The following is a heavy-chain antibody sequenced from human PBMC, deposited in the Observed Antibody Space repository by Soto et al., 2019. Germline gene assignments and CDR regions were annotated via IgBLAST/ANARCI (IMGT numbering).Heavy chain of an antibody. CDR2: IYYSGST. CDR1: GGSISSGGYY. J-gene: IGHJ4*02. CDR3: ARVRYHDSSGYPDY. Sequence: SETLSLTCTVSGGSISSGGYYWSWIRQHPGKGLEWIGYIYYSGSTYYNPSLKSRVTISVDTSKNQFSLKLSCVTAADTAVYYCARVRYHDSSGYPDYWGQGTLVTVSS. D-gene: IGHD3-22*01. V-gene: IGHV4-31*03.